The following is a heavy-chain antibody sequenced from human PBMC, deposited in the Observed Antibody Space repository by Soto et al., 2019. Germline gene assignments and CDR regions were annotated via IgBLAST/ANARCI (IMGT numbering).Heavy chain of an antibody. CDR2: ISSSSSTI. Sequence: EVQLAESGGGLVQPGGSLRLSCAASGFTFSSYSMNWVRQAPGKGLEWVSYISSSSSTIYYADSVKGRFTISRDNAKNSLYLQMNSLRAEDTAVYYCARAFNYDFWSGYYYWGQGTLVTVSS. J-gene: IGHJ4*02. V-gene: IGHV3-48*01. D-gene: IGHD3-3*01. CDR1: GFTFSSYS. CDR3: ARAFNYDFWSGYYY.